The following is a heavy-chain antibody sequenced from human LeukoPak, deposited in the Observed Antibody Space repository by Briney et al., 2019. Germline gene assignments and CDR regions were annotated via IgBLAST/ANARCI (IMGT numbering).Heavy chain of an antibody. Sequence: SETLSLTCAVSGYSISSDYYWGWIRQPPGKGLEWIGTISHSGSTFYNPSLKSRVTISVDTSKNQFSLNLSSVTAADTAVYFCARGLGYKPRYFDLRGRGTLVIVSS. CDR2: ISHSGST. CDR1: GYSISSDYY. J-gene: IGHJ2*01. D-gene: IGHD5-24*01. V-gene: IGHV4-38-2*01. CDR3: ARGLGYKPRYFDL.